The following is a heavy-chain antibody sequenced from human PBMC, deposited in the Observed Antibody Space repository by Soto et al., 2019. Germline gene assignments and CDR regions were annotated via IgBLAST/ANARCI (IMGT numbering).Heavy chain of an antibody. CDR3: AREVGATLFHAFDI. CDR2: IDPSDSYT. Sequence: EVQLVQSGTEVKKPGDSLRISCKGSGYSFTSHWISWVRQMPGKGLEWMGRIDPSDSYTNYSPSFQGHVTMSADRSISTAYLQWSSLKVSDTAMYYCAREVGATLFHAFDIWGQGTMVTVSS. D-gene: IGHD1-26*01. V-gene: IGHV5-10-1*03. CDR1: GYSFTSHW. J-gene: IGHJ3*02.